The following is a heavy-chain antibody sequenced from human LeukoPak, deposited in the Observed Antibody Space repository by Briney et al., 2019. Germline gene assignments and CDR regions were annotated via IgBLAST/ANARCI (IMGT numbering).Heavy chain of an antibody. CDR3: AGPGENSSSWSFDY. J-gene: IGHJ4*02. V-gene: IGHV3-11*01. CDR2: ISSSGSTI. Sequence: GGSLRLSCAASGFTFSDYYMSWIRQAPGKGLEWVSYISSSGSTIYYADSVKGRFTISRDNAKNSLYLQMNSLRAEDTAVYYCAGPGENSSSWSFDYWGQGILVTVSS. D-gene: IGHD6-13*01. CDR1: GFTFSDYY.